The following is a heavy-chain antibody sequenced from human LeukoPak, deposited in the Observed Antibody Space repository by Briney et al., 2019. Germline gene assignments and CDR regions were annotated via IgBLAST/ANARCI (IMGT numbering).Heavy chain of an antibody. J-gene: IGHJ4*02. Sequence: GESLKISCKASGYSFTTYWIGWVRQVPGKGLEWVGIIYPADSTAKYSPSFQGQVTISADKSISTAYLQWSSLKASDTAMYYCASRDTTVTTGGFDYWGQGTLVTVSS. V-gene: IGHV5-51*01. CDR2: IYPADSTA. CDR1: GYSFTTYW. D-gene: IGHD4-17*01. CDR3: ASRDTTVTTGGFDY.